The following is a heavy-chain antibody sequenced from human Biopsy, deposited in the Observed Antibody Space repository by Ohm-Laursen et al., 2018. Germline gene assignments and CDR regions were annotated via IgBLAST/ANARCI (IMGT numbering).Heavy chain of an antibody. CDR1: GGSISSDY. D-gene: IGHD2/OR15-2a*01. CDR2: IYYSGST. V-gene: IGHV4-59*07. Sequence: SDTLSLTCTVSGGSISSDYWSWIWQTPGKGLEWIGYIYYSGSTNYNPSLKSRVTISVDTSKNQLSLRLNSVTAADTAVYYCARATNSTGWPYYYFYGMDVWGQGTTVTVSS. J-gene: IGHJ6*02. CDR3: ARATNSTGWPYYYFYGMDV.